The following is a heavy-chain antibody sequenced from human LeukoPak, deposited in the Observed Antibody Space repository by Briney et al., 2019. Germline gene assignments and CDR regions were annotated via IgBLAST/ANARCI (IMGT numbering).Heavy chain of an antibody. CDR1: GFTFSNYG. CDR3: ATSPVTTWWFDP. CDR2: IYYSGST. D-gene: IGHD4-17*01. J-gene: IGHJ5*02. V-gene: IGHV4-39*01. Sequence: GSLRLSCAASGFTFSNYGMHWIRQPPGKGLEWIGSIYYSGSTYYNPSLKSRVTISVDTSKNQFSLKLSSVTAADTAVYYCATSPVTTWWFDPWGQGTLVTVSS.